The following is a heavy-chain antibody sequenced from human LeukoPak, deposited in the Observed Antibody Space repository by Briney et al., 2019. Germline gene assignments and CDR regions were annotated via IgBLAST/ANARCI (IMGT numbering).Heavy chain of an antibody. D-gene: IGHD3-22*01. CDR3: VRDRYYLMDV. Sequence: GGSLRLSCAASGFSFSTSWMHWVRQAPGKGLVWVSRIKSDGISTTYADSVKGRFTISRDNAKNTLYLQMNSLRVEDTAVYYCVRDRYYLMDVRGKGTTVTVSS. CDR2: IKSDGIST. CDR1: GFSFSTSW. V-gene: IGHV3-74*01. J-gene: IGHJ6*03.